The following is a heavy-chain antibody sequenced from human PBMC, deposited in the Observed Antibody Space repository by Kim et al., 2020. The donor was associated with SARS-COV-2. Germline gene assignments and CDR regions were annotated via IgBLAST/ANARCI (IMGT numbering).Heavy chain of an antibody. V-gene: IGHV3-21*01. J-gene: IGHJ6*03. Sequence: YYADSVKGRFTISRDNAKNSLYLQMNSLRAEDTAVYYCARADDYYYYMDVWGKGTTVTVSS. CDR3: ARADDYYYYMDV.